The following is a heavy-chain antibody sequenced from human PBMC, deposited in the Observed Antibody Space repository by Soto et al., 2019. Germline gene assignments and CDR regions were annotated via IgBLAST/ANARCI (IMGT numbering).Heavy chain of an antibody. J-gene: IGHJ3*02. V-gene: IGHV2-5*02. CDR2: IYWDGEK. CDR1: GFSLITTGAG. Sequence: QITLKESGPTLVQPTQTLTLTCSFSGFSLITTGAGVGWLRPPPGKAPEWLALIYWDGEKRYSPALKSRLTITKDSSKNQVVLTMTNMDPVDTATYYCARRQSIMIRGANAFDIWGQGTFLSVSS. CDR3: ARRQSIMIRGANAFDI. D-gene: IGHD3-10*01.